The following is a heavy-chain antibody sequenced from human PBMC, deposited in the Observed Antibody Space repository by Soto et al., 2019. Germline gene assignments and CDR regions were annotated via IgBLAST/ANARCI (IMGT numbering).Heavy chain of an antibody. CDR1: GFTFSSYA. Sequence: GGSLRLSCAASGFTFSSYAMHWVRQAPGKGLEWVAVISYDGSNKYYADSVKGRFTISRDNSKNTLYLQMNSLRAEDTAVYYCAREYSYGISDSSGSCDYWGQGTLVTVSS. V-gene: IGHV3-30-3*01. J-gene: IGHJ4*02. CDR2: ISYDGSNK. D-gene: IGHD3-22*01. CDR3: AREYSYGISDSSGSCDY.